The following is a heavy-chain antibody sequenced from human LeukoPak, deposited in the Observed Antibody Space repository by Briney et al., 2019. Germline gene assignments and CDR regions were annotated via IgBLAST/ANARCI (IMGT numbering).Heavy chain of an antibody. CDR2: IEYTGST. V-gene: IGHV4-59*08. CDR3: ARTSGSYDLSPDY. D-gene: IGHD1-26*01. CDR1: GGPINDYY. J-gene: IGHJ4*02. Sequence: SETLSLTCTLPGGPINDYYWSWLRQPPGEGLEWIGYIEYTGSTNYNPSVKSRVTISADTSKDQFSLRLSSVTAADTAVYYCARTSGSYDLSPDYWGQGTLVTVSS.